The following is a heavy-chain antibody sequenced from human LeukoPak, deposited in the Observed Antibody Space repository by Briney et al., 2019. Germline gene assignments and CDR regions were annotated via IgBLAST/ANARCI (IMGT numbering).Heavy chain of an antibody. D-gene: IGHD2-2*01. CDR2: INTDGSST. J-gene: IGHJ4*02. CDR1: GFTFSSYW. V-gene: IGHV3-74*01. CDR3: ARDLGGVPAAFDY. Sequence: GGSLRLSCAASGFTFSSYWMHWVRQAPGKGLVWVSRINTDGSSTSYADSVKGRFTISRDNSKNTLYLQMNSLRAEDTAVYYCARDLGGVPAAFDYWGQGTLVTVSS.